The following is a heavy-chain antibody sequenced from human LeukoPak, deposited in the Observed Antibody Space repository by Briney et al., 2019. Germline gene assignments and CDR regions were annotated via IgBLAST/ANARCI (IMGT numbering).Heavy chain of an antibody. CDR3: AKSVGYYDSSGYYDFDY. V-gene: IGHV3-30*18. D-gene: IGHD3-22*01. J-gene: IGHJ4*02. CDR2: ISYDGSNK. Sequence: GGSLRLSCGASGFTFSSYAMHWVRQAPGKGLEWVAVISYDGSNKYYADSVKGRFTISRDNSKNTLYLQMNSLRAEDTAVYYCAKSVGYYDSSGYYDFDYWGQGTLVTVSS. CDR1: GFTFSSYA.